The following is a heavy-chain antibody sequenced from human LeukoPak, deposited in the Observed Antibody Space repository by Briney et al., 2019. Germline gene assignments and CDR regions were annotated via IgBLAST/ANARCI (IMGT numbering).Heavy chain of an antibody. CDR1: GGSISSSSYY. CDR3: ARQKITFGGVIVIPSTFDY. Sequence: SETLSLTCTVSGGSISSSSYYWGWIRQPPGKGLEWIGSIYYSGSTYYNPSLKSRVTISVDTSKNQFSLKLSSVTAADTAVYYCARQKITFGGVIVIPSTFDYWGQGTLVTVSS. V-gene: IGHV4-39*07. CDR2: IYYSGST. D-gene: IGHD3-16*02. J-gene: IGHJ4*02.